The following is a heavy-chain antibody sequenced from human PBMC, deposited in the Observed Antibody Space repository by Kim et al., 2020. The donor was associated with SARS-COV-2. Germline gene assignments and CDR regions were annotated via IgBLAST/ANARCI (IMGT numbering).Heavy chain of an antibody. J-gene: IGHJ4*02. CDR2: GTT. D-gene: IGHD2-21*01. Sequence: GTTAYADSVKRRLTISRDNAENTLYLQMNSLTGEDTAVYYCARDVSGEDDHWGQGTLVTVYS. CDR3: ARDVSGEDDH. V-gene: IGHV3-74*03.